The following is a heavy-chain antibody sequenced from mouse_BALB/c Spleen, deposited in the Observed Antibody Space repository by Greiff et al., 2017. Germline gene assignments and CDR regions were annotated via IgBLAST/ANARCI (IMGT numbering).Heavy chain of an antibody. CDR2: ISSGGST. CDR3: ARRAYGGYFDY. V-gene: IGHV5-6-5*01. Sequence: EVKLVESGGGLVKPGGSLKLSCAASGFTFSSYAMSWVRQTPEKRLEWVASISSGGSTYYPDSVKGRFTISRDNARNILYLQMSSLRSEDTAMYYCARRAYGGYFDYWGQGTTLTVSS. CDR1: GFTFSSYA. J-gene: IGHJ2*01. D-gene: IGHD1-1*01.